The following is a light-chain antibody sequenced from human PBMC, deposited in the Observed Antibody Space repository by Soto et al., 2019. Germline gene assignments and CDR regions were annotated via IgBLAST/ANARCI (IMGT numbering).Light chain of an antibody. V-gene: IGLV2-14*01. Sequence: QSALTQPASVSGSPGQSITISCTGTSRDVGGYNYVSWYQQHPGKAPKIMIYEVSNRPSGVSNRFSGSKSGNTASLTISGLQAEDEADYYCSSYTSSSTRVFGGGTKLTVL. CDR1: SRDVGGYNY. CDR3: SSYTSSSTRV. CDR2: EVS. J-gene: IGLJ3*02.